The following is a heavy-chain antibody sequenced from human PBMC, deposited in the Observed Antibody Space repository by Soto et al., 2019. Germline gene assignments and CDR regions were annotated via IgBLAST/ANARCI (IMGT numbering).Heavy chain of an antibody. CDR2: INPSGGST. CDR3: AREIAAAGTGESLGDVMDV. CDR1: GYTFTSYY. Sequence: GASVKVSCKASGYTFTSYYMHWVRQAPGQGLEWMGIINPSGGSTSYAQKFQGRVTMTRDTSTSTVYMELSSLRSEDTAVYYCAREIAAAGTGESLGDVMDVWGQGTKVTVSS. V-gene: IGHV1-46*01. D-gene: IGHD6-13*01. J-gene: IGHJ6*02.